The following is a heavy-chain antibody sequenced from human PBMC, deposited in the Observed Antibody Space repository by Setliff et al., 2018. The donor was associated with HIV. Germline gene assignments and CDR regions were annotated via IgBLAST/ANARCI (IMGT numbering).Heavy chain of an antibody. D-gene: IGHD2-15*01. CDR1: GTSINSHY. Sequence: SETLSLTCTVSGTSINSHYWSWVRQTPGKGLQWIGHIYYTGIPTYNPSLEGRITMSVDRSKNQFSLRLTSVTAADTAMYYCARVSRLHPFDPWGQGTLVTVSS. CDR3: ARVSRLHPFDP. CDR2: IYYTGIP. J-gene: IGHJ5*02. V-gene: IGHV4-59*11.